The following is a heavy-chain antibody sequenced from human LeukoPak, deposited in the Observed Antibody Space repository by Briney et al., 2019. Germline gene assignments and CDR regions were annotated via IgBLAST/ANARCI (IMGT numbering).Heavy chain of an antibody. Sequence: GGSLRLSCAASGFTFDDYAMHWVRQAPGKGLEWVSGISWNSGSIGYADSVKGRFTISRDNAKNSLYLQMNSLRAEDMALYYCAKDMNGGNSLGVAFDIWGQGTMVTVSS. V-gene: IGHV3-9*03. CDR1: GFTFDDYA. J-gene: IGHJ3*02. CDR3: AKDMNGGNSLGVAFDI. D-gene: IGHD4-23*01. CDR2: ISWNSGSI.